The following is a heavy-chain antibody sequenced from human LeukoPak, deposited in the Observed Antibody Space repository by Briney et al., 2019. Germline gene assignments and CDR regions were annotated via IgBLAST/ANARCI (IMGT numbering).Heavy chain of an antibody. CDR2: IIPILGIA. D-gene: IGHD2-2*01. V-gene: IGHV1-69*02. CDR1: GGTFSSYT. Sequence: SVKVSCKASGGTFSSYTISWVRQAPGQGLEWMGRIIPILGIANYAQKFQGRVTITADKSTSTAYMELSSLRSEDTAVYYCARGGCSSTSCPYYFDYWGQGTLVTVSS. CDR3: ARGGCSSTSCPYYFDY. J-gene: IGHJ4*02.